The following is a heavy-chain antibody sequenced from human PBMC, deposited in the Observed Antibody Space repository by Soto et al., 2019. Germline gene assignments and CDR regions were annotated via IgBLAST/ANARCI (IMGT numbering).Heavy chain of an antibody. Sequence: EVQLVQSGAEVKKPGESLKISCKGSGYSFTSYWIGWLRQMPGKGLEWMGSIYPGDSDTRYIPSFQGQVTISADKSISTAYLQWSSLKASDTAMYYCATVHQSGYDWRSFDYWGQGTLVTVSS. J-gene: IGHJ4*02. CDR1: GYSFTSYW. CDR2: IYPGDSDT. V-gene: IGHV5-51*03. CDR3: ATVHQSGYDWRSFDY. D-gene: IGHD5-12*01.